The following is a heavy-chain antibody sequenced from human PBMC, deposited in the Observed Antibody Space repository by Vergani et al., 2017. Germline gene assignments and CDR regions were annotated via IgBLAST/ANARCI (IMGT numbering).Heavy chain of an antibody. CDR1: GYSISSGYY. J-gene: IGHJ3*02. CDR2: IYHSGST. Sequence: QVQLQESGPGLVKPSETLSLTCTVSGYSISSGYYWGWTRQPPGKGLEWIGSIYHSGSTYYNPSLKSRVTISVDTSKNQFSLKLSSVTAADTAVYYCAGCGGDCPDAFDIWGQGTMVTVSS. D-gene: IGHD2-21*02. V-gene: IGHV4-38-2*02. CDR3: AGCGGDCPDAFDI.